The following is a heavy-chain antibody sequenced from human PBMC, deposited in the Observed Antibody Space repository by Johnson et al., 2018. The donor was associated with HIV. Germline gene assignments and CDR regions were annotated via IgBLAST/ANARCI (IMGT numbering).Heavy chain of an antibody. D-gene: IGHD3-16*01. CDR2: INWNGGST. CDR1: GFTFDDYA. J-gene: IGHJ3*02. CDR3: ARGRLGDPFPGALDI. V-gene: IGHV3-20*04. Sequence: MLLVESGGGLVQPGGSLRLSCAASGFTFDDYAMHWVRQAPGKGLEWVSGINWNGGSTGYADSVKGRFPISRDNAKNSLYLQMNSLRAEDTALYYCARGRLGDPFPGALDIWGQGTMVTVSS.